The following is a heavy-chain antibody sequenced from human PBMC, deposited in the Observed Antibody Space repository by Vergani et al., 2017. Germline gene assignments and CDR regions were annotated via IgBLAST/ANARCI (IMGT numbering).Heavy chain of an antibody. J-gene: IGHJ6*02. V-gene: IGHV1-58*01. CDR2: IVVGSGNT. CDR3: ARDWESYNYGMDV. D-gene: IGHD3-16*01. CDR1: GFTFNRSV. Sequence: QMQLVQSGPEVKKPGTSVKVSCKASGFTFNRSVVQWVRQARGQRLEWIGWIVVGSGNTNYAQKFQERVTITRDMSTSTAYMELSSLRSEDTAVYYCARDWESYNYGMDVWGQGTTVTVSS.